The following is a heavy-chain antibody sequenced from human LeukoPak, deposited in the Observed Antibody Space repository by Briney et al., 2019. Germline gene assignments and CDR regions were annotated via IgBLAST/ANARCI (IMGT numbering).Heavy chain of an antibody. CDR1: GFTFSNYN. J-gene: IGHJ2*01. V-gene: IGHV3-48*02. D-gene: IGHD1-1*01. CDR3: ARDDTGNSSHFDL. CDR2: ISSSGDTV. Sequence: AGGSLRLSCAASGFTFSNYNMNWVRQAPRKGLEWVSYISSSGDTVFYPDSVKGRFTISRDNAKNSLYLQMYSLRDYDTAVYYCARDDTGNSSHFDLRGRGTLVAVSS.